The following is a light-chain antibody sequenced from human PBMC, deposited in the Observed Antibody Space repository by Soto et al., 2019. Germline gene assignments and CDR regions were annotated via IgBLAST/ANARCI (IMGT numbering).Light chain of an antibody. CDR2: KAS. CDR3: QYCDDSSWT. Sequence: DIQMTQSPSTLSASVGDRVTITCRASQSITDWLAWYQQKPGKAPKFLIYKASNLEGGVPSRFSGSGSGTEFTLTISSVQPDDFATYYCQYCDDSSWTFGQGTKVEIK. J-gene: IGKJ1*01. V-gene: IGKV1-5*03. CDR1: QSITDW.